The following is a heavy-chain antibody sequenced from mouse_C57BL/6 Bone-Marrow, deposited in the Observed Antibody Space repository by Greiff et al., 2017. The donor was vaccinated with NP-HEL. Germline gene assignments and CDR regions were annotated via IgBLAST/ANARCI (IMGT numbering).Heavy chain of an antibody. CDR2: IWGVGST. Sequence: VQLVESGPGLVAPSQSLSITCTVSGFSLTSYGVDWVRQSPGKGLEWLGVIWGVGSTNYNSALKSRLSISKDNSKSQVFLKMNSLQTDDTAMYYCASGSGAGRFAYWGQGTLVTVSA. CDR3: ASGSGAGRFAY. V-gene: IGHV2-6*01. J-gene: IGHJ3*01. D-gene: IGHD4-1*01. CDR1: GFSLTSYG.